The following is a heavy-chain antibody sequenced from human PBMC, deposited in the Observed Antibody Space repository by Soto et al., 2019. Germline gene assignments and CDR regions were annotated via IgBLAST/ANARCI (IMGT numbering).Heavy chain of an antibody. CDR1: GGSISSGGYY. CDR2: IYYSGST. J-gene: IGHJ3*02. CDR3: ARDYGDYLDAFDI. V-gene: IGHV4-31*03. D-gene: IGHD4-17*01. Sequence: QVQLQESGPGLVKPSQTLSLTCTVSGGSISSGGYYWSWIRQHPGKGLEWIGYIYYSGSTYYNPSLTRRVTRSVDTSKNQFSLKLSSVTAADTAVYYCARDYGDYLDAFDIWGQGTMVTVSS.